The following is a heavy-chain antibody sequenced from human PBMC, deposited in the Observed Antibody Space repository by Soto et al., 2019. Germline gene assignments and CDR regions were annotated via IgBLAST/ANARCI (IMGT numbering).Heavy chain of an antibody. J-gene: IGHJ4*02. Sequence: SETLSLTCAVYGGSFSGYYWSWIRQPPGKGLEWIGEINHSGSTNYNPSLKRRVTISVDTSKNPFSLKLSSVTAADTAVYSCARYRRELLMPFFDYWGQGTLVTVSS. V-gene: IGHV4-34*01. D-gene: IGHD1-26*01. CDR1: GGSFSGYY. CDR3: ARYRRELLMPFFDY. CDR2: INHSGST.